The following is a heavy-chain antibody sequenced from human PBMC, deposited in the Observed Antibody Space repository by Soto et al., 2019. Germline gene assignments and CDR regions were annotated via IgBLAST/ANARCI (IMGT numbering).Heavy chain of an antibody. J-gene: IGHJ4*02. CDR2: LYVGGTT. CDR1: GFSVSSTY. CDR3: ARHPPTNSWPAALDY. V-gene: IGHV3-53*01. Sequence: GGSLSLSCAASGFSVSSTYMSWVRQAPGKGLQWVSVLYVGGTTYYANSVKGRFTISRDNSRNTLYLHLDSLTTEDTAVYYCARHPPTNSWPAALDYWGQGALVTVSS. D-gene: IGHD2-15*01.